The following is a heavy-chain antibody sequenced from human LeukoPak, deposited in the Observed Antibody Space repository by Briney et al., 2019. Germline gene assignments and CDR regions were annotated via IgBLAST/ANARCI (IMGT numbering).Heavy chain of an antibody. CDR1: GGSISSYY. CDR3: ARATYSSGWGTSDY. Sequence: KPWETLSLTCTVSGGSISSYYWSWIRQPPGKGLEWIGYIYYSGSTNYNPSLQSRVTISVDTSKNQFSLKLSSVTAADTAVYYCARATYSSGWGTSDYWGQGTLVTVSS. D-gene: IGHD6-19*01. CDR2: IYYSGST. J-gene: IGHJ4*02. V-gene: IGHV4-59*01.